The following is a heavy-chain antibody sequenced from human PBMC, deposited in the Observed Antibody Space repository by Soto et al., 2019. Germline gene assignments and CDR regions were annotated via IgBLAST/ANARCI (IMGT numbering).Heavy chain of an antibody. CDR1: GFTFSSYA. CDR2: VIGSGSTT. V-gene: IGHV3-23*01. CDR3: AKTGQLDY. Sequence: GGSLKLSCATPGFTFSSYAMSCVRLAPGNGLQWVSSVIGSGSTTYYADSVKGRFTISRDNSKNIVYLQMNSLRAEDTAVYYCAKTGQLDYWGQGTLVTVSS. J-gene: IGHJ4*02.